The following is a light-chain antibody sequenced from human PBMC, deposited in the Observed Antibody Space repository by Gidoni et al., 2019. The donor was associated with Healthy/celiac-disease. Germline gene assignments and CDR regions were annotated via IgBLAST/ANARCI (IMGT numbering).Light chain of an antibody. CDR1: QSVSSSY. CDR3: QQYGSSPGIT. V-gene: IGKV3-20*01. CDR2: GAS. J-gene: IGKJ5*01. Sequence: DIVFTQSPGPLSLSPGERATLSCRASQSVSSSYLAWYQQNPGQAHRLLIYGASSRATGIPDRFSGSGSGTDFTLTISILEPEDFAVYYCQQYGSSPGITFGQGTRLEIK.